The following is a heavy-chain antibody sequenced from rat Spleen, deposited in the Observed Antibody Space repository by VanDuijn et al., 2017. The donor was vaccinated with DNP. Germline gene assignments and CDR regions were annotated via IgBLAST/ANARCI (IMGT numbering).Heavy chain of an antibody. CDR3: VSPGIYYGLFAY. D-gene: IGHD1-6*01. Sequence: QVQLKESGPGLVQPSQTLSLTCTVSGFSLTSYFVGWVRQPPGKGLEWIAAISGGGTTYYNSPLKSRLSISRDTSKSQVFLKMNSLQTEDTAMYFCVSPGIYYGLFAYWGQGSLVTVTS. CDR1: GFSLTSYF. V-gene: IGHV2-6*01. CDR2: ISGGGTT. J-gene: IGHJ3*01.